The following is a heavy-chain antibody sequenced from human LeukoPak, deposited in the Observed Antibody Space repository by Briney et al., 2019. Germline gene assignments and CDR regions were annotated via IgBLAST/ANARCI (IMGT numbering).Heavy chain of an antibody. CDR3: ARVGAVGGVFRAFDI. V-gene: IGHV3-66*01. D-gene: IGHD3-16*01. Sequence: GGSLRLSCAASGFTVRSNYMSWVRQAPGKGLEWVSFTYSGGSTYYADSVKGRFTISRDDSKNTLYLQMNSLRVEDTAVYYCARVGAVGGVFRAFDIWGQGTMVTVSS. J-gene: IGHJ3*02. CDR1: GFTVRSNY. CDR2: TYSGGST.